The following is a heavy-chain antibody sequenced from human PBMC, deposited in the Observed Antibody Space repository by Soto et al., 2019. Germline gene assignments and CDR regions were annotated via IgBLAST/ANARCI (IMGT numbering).Heavy chain of an antibody. Sequence: EVHLVESGGGFIYPGGSLRLSCAASGLTISNAWMNWVRQAPGKGLEWVGRIKTNTEGGTTDYAAAVKGRFTVSRDDSKNTLYLQMNSLKTEDTAVYYCTTGSVEGVWGQGTTLTVSS. CDR1: GLTISNAW. CDR3: TTGSVEGV. V-gene: IGHV3-15*07. J-gene: IGHJ6*02. D-gene: IGHD2-15*01. CDR2: IKTNTEGGTT.